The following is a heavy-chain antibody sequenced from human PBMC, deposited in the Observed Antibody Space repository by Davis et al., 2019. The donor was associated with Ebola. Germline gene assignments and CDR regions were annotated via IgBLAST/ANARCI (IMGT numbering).Heavy chain of an antibody. V-gene: IGHV1-18*01. J-gene: IGHJ4*02. Sequence: AASVKVSCKASGYTFTSYDINWVRQATGQGPEWMGWISAYNGNTNYAQKLQGRVTMTTDTSTSTAYMELRSLRSDDTAVYYCARDIMDSSMIYFDSWGQGTLVTVSS. CDR3: ARDIMDSSMIYFDS. D-gene: IGHD5-18*01. CDR2: ISAYNGNT. CDR1: GYTFTSYD.